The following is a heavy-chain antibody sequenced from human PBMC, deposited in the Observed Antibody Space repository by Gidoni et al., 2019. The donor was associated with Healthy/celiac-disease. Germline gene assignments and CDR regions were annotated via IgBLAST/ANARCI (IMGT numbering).Heavy chain of an antibody. Sequence: QVQLVQSGAEVQKPGASVTVSCKASGYTFTSYYMHWVRQAPGQGLEWMGIINPSGGSTSYAQKFQGRVTMTRDTSTSTVYMELSSLRSEDTAVYYCARERDYYDIFGEFQHWGQGTLVTVSS. CDR1: GYTFTSYY. J-gene: IGHJ1*01. V-gene: IGHV1-46*01. D-gene: IGHD3-22*01. CDR3: ARERDYYDIFGEFQH. CDR2: INPSGGST.